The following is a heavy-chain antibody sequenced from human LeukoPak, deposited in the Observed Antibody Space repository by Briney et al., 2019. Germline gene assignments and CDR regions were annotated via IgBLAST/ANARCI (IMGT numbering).Heavy chain of an antibody. J-gene: IGHJ3*02. D-gene: IGHD3-10*01. CDR2: INPNSGGT. CDR1: GYTFTGYY. V-gene: IGHV1-2*02. Sequence: GASVKVSCKASGYTFTGYYIHWVRQAPGQGLEWMGWINPNSGGTNYAQKFQGRATMTRDTSISTAYMELSRLRSDDTAVYYCARTYYYGSGRQYAFDIWGQGTMVTVSS. CDR3: ARTYYYGSGRQYAFDI.